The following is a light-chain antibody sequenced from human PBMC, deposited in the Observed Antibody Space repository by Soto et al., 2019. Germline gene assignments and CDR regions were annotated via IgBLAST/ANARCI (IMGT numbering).Light chain of an antibody. CDR1: QSVGSN. CDR3: RQYNNWPPDRT. V-gene: IGKV3-15*01. J-gene: IGKJ1*01. Sequence: EIVMTQSPATLSVSPGERATLSCRASQSVGSNLAWYQQKPGQAPRLLIYGASTRATGIPARFSGSGSGTEVTLTISSMQSEDFAIYFCRQYNNWPPDRTFGQGTKVEIK. CDR2: GAS.